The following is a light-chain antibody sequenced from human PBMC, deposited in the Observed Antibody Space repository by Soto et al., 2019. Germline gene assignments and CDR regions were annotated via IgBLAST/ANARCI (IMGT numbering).Light chain of an antibody. V-gene: IGLV2-14*01. CDR3: TSYTITHIPVI. CDR2: EVS. CDR1: SNDIGGYNY. Sequence: QAVVTQPASVSGSPGQSITISCTGTSNDIGGYNYVSWLQQHPGEAPKLIIYEVSNRPSGVSNRFSGSKSGNTASLTITGLQPEDEASYYCTSYTITHIPVIFGGGTQLTVL. J-gene: IGLJ7*01.